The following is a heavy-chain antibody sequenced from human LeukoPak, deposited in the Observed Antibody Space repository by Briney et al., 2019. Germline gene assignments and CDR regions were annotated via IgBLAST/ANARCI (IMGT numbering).Heavy chain of an antibody. V-gene: IGHV4-4*02. CDR3: ARAVSIVGLYYFDL. CDR2: IYHTGST. Sequence: TSETLSLTSAVSGGSISSSNWWSWVRQPPGKGLEWIGEIYHTGSTDYNPSLKSRLTISLDGSKNQFSLEVTSVTAADTAVYYCARAVSIVGLYYFDLWGRGTLVTVSS. J-gene: IGHJ2*01. D-gene: IGHD3-3*01. CDR1: GGSISSSNW.